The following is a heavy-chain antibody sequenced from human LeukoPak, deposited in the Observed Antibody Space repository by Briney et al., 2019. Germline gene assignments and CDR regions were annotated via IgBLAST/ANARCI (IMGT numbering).Heavy chain of an antibody. D-gene: IGHD4-17*01. CDR3: ARLLGYGDYGSRGGFDP. J-gene: IGHJ5*02. Sequence: SETLSLTCTVSGGSISSYYWSWIRQPPGKGLEWIGYICYSGSTNYNPSLKSRVTISVDTSKNQFSLKLSSVTAADTAVYYCARLLGYGDYGSRGGFDPWGQGTLVTVSS. V-gene: IGHV4-59*01. CDR2: ICYSGST. CDR1: GGSISSYY.